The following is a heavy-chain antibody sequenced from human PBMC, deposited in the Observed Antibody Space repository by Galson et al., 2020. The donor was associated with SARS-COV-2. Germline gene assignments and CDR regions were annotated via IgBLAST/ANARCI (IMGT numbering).Heavy chain of an antibody. J-gene: IGHJ4*02. CDR3: ARPGSIVRFDD. Sequence: ASVKVSCKASGYSFPINGLSWVRQAPGQGLEWMGWISASSGNTKYAQKFQGRFTMTIDTSTNTGYMELRSLRSDDTAVYFGARPGSIVRFDDWGQGTLIMVSS. D-gene: IGHD3-16*02. CDR2: ISASSGNT. V-gene: IGHV1-18*01. CDR1: GYSFPING.